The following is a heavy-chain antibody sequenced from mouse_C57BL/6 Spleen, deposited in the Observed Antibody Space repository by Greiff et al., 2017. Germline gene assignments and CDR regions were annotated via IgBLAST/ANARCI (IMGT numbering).Heavy chain of an antibody. CDR2: IDPSDSET. V-gene: IGHV1-52*01. CDR3: ARSELRLRTESLFDD. CDR1: GYTFTSYW. D-gene: IGHD3-2*02. J-gene: IGHJ2*01. Sequence: QVQLQQPGAELVRPGSSVKLSCKASGYTFTSYWMHWVKQRPIQGLEWIGNIDPSDSETHYNQKFKDKATLTVDKSSSTAYMQLSSLTSEDSAVYYCARSELRLRTESLFDDWGQGTTLTVSS.